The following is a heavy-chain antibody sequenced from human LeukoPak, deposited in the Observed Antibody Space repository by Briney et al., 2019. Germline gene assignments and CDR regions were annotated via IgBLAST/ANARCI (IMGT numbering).Heavy chain of an antibody. Sequence: GGSLKLSCAASGFRFSDCDMHWVRQAPGKGLEWVGRIGGKPKGYATAYAASVKGRFTISRDESKNTAYLQMNSLRPEDNDVYYCTTYSSGHHWGQGTLVTVSS. V-gene: IGHV3-73*01. CDR3: TTYSSGHH. CDR2: IGGKPKGYAT. D-gene: IGHD6-19*01. CDR1: GFRFSDCD. J-gene: IGHJ5*02.